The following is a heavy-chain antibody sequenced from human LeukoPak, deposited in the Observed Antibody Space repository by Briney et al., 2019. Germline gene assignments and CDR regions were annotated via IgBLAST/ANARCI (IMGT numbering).Heavy chain of an antibody. CDR1: GGSISSRSYY. CDR3: ARGLVVVAVTPYNWFDP. D-gene: IGHD2-15*01. Sequence: SETLSLTCTVSGGSISSRSYYWGWIRQPPGKGLEWIGNIYYSGSTYYNPSLKSRVTISVDTSNNQFSLKLSSVTAADTAVYYCARGLVVVAVTPYNWFDPWGQGTLVAVSS. J-gene: IGHJ5*02. V-gene: IGHV4-39*01. CDR2: IYYSGST.